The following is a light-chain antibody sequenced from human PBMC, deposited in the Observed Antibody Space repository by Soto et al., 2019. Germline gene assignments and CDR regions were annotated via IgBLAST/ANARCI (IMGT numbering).Light chain of an antibody. CDR2: DVN. Sequence: QSALTQPASVSGSPGQSITISCTGTSSDVGAYNYVSWYQQHPGKAPKLMIYDVNDRPSGVSNRFSGSKSGNTASLIISGLQAEDEADYYCSSFTTSNTVVFGGGTKLTVL. CDR3: SSFTTSNTVV. J-gene: IGLJ2*01. V-gene: IGLV2-14*01. CDR1: SSDVGAYNY.